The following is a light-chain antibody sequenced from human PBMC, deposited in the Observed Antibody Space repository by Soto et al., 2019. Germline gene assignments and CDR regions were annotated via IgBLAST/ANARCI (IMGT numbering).Light chain of an antibody. CDR2: KAS. Sequence: DIQMTQSPSTLSASVGDRVTITCRASQSISTWLAWYQQKPGKAPKLLIYKASSLESGVPSRFSGSGSGTEFTLTISSLQPDDFTTYNSQQYNSYSPWAFGQGTKVEIK. V-gene: IGKV1-5*03. CDR3: QQYNSYSPWA. CDR1: QSISTW. J-gene: IGKJ1*01.